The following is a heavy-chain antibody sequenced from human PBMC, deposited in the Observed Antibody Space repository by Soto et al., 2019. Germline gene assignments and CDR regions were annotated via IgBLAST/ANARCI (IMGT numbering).Heavy chain of an antibody. CDR3: ARPNYYGSGSSLYYYYGMDV. CDR1: GFTFSSYS. CDR2: ISSSSSTI. J-gene: IGHJ6*02. Sequence: GGSLRLSCAASGFTFSSYSMNWVRQAPGKGLEWVSYISSSSSTIYYADSVKGRFTISRDNAKNSLYLQMNSLRDEDTAVYYCARPNYYGSGSSLYYYYGMDVWGQGTTVTVSS. D-gene: IGHD3-10*01. V-gene: IGHV3-48*02.